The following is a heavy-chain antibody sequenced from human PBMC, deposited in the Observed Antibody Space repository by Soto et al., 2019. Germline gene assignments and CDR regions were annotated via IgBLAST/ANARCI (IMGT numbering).Heavy chain of an antibody. V-gene: IGHV4-59*01. D-gene: IGHD2-8*01. CDR1: GGSITNYY. Sequence: QLQLQESGPGLVKPSETLSLTCTVSGGSITNYYWGWVRQPPGKGLQWIGYISYSGILKYNPSLKSRVTISLDTSKHQLSLKLNSVTAADTALYFCARDLGYDGVGWRSDGMDVWGQGTTVTVSS. CDR3: ARDLGYDGVGWRSDGMDV. CDR2: ISYSGIL. J-gene: IGHJ6*02.